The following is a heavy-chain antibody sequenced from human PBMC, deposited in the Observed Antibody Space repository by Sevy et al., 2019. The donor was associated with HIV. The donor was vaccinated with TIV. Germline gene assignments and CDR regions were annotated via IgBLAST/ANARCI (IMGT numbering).Heavy chain of an antibody. Sequence: ASVKVSCKASGYTFTSYGISWVRQAPGQGLEWMGWISAYNDNTNYAQKLQGRVTMTTDTSTSTAYMELRSLRSDDTAVYYCARVGCSSTSCYLGRAYYYYYYGMDVWGQGTTVTVSS. V-gene: IGHV1-18*01. CDR2: ISAYNDNT. J-gene: IGHJ6*02. CDR3: ARVGCSSTSCYLGRAYYYYYYGMDV. D-gene: IGHD2-2*01. CDR1: GYTFTSYG.